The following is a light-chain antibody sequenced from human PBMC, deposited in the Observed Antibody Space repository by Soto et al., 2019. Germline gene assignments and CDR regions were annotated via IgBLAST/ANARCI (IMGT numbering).Light chain of an antibody. J-gene: IGKJ5*01. CDR3: QQRSNWPPIT. CDR2: AAS. CDR1: QSVSSY. Sequence: IVLTQPPATLSLSPGERATLSCSASQSVSSYLAWSQQKPGQAPRILIYAASNRATGIPARFSGSESGTDFTLPISSLETDDFAVYYCQQRSNWPPITFGPGTRLE. V-gene: IGKV3-11*01.